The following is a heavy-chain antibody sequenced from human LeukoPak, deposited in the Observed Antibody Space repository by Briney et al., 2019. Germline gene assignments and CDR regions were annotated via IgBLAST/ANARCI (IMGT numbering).Heavy chain of an antibody. CDR1: GFTFSSHG. D-gene: IGHD3-22*01. V-gene: IGHV3-33*01. CDR3: ARGMPYYYEPPAVDY. J-gene: IGHJ4*02. Sequence: GGSLRLSCAASGFTFSSHGMHWVRQAPGKGLEWVAVIWYDGSNKYYADSVKGRFTISRGNTKNTVYVEMNSLRAEDTAVYYCARGMPYYYEPPAVDYWGQGTLVTVSS. CDR2: IWYDGSNK.